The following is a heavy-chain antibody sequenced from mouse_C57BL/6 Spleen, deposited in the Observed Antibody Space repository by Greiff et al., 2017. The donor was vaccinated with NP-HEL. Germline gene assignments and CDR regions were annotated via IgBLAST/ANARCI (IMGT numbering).Heavy chain of an antibody. Sequence: VQLKESGPELVKPGASVKISCKASGYSFTDYNMNWVKQSNGKSLEWIGVINPNYGTTSYNQKFKGKATLTVDQSSSTAYMQLNSLTSEDSAVYYCASPTAQAPYAMDYWGQGTSVTVSS. J-gene: IGHJ4*01. CDR1: GYSFTDYN. CDR2: INPNYGTT. CDR3: ASPTAQAPYAMDY. D-gene: IGHD3-2*02. V-gene: IGHV1-39*01.